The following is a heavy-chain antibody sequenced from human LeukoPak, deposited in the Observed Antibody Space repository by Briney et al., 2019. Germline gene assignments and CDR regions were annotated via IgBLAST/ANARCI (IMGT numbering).Heavy chain of an antibody. J-gene: IGHJ4*02. V-gene: IGHV4-30-2*01. Sequence: SETLSLTCTVSGGSISSGGYYWSWIRQHPGKGLEWIGYIYHSGNTYYNPSLKSRVTISVDRSRNQFSLNLNSMTAADTAFYFCARLVTSSWTYYFDYWGQGTLVTVSS. CDR1: GGSISSGGYY. CDR2: IYHSGNT. CDR3: ARLVTSSWTYYFDY. D-gene: IGHD6-13*01.